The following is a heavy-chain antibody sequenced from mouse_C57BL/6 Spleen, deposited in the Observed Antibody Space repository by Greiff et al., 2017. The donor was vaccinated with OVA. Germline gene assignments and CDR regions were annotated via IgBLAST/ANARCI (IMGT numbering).Heavy chain of an antibody. Sequence: EVKLVESEGGLVQPGSSMKLSCTASGFTFSDYYMAWVRQVPEKGLEWVANINYDGSSTYYLDSLKSRFIFSLDNAQNILYLQMSSLKSEDTATNYCARDTYVSSFDYWGQGTTLTVAS. V-gene: IGHV5-16*01. D-gene: IGHD1-1*01. J-gene: IGHJ2*01. CDR2: INYDGSST. CDR1: GFTFSDYY. CDR3: ARDTYVSSFDY.